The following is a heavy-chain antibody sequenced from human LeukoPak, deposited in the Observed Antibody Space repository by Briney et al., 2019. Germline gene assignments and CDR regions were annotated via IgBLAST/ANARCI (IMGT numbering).Heavy chain of an antibody. Sequence: SETLSLTCTVSGASISSYYWSWIRQPPGKGLEWIGYIYYRGSTTYNPSLKSRVTISVDTSKNQFSLKLRSVTAADTAVYYCARDYGDIPPDWYYDLWGRGTLVTVSS. V-gene: IGHV4-59*01. CDR2: IYYRGST. J-gene: IGHJ2*01. D-gene: IGHD4-17*01. CDR3: ARDYGDIPPDWYYDL. CDR1: GASISSYY.